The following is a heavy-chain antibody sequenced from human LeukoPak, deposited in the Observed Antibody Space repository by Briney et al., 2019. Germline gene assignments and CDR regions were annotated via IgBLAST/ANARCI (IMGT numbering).Heavy chain of an antibody. CDR1: GFTFSAYW. J-gene: IGHJ4*02. Sequence: GGSPRLSCAASGFTFSAYWMTSVRQAPGKGLEWVANIKEGGTEKNYVDSVKGRFTISRDSVKKSLYLEMNSLRVEDTAVYYCARGRWSDYWGQGTQVTVSS. CDR2: IKEGGTEK. CDR3: ARGRWSDY. D-gene: IGHD5-24*01. V-gene: IGHV3-7*03.